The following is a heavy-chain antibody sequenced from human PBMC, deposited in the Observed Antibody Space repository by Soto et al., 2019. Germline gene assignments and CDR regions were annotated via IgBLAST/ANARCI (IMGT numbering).Heavy chain of an antibody. Sequence: QVQLVQSGVAVKNPGASVRVSCKASGYPFTSYGISWVRQAPGQGLEWMGWISIYNGNRNYAREFKGRVTMTTEKSPSTAYIELRSLRSDDTAVYYCARWCLSVVPYYYYGLDFWGQGTTVIVSS. V-gene: IGHV1-18*01. CDR3: ARWCLSVVPYYYYGLDF. CDR1: GYPFTSYG. CDR2: ISIYNGNR. J-gene: IGHJ6*02. D-gene: IGHD2-15*01.